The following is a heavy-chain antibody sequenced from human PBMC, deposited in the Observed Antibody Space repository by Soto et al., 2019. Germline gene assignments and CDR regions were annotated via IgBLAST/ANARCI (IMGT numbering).Heavy chain of an antibody. CDR2: ISAHNGNT. V-gene: IGHV1-18*01. CDR3: ARGRYGDY. J-gene: IGHJ4*02. Sequence: QVNLVQSGAEVKKPGASVTVSCKGSGYAFTTYGITWVRQAPGQGLEWMGWISAHNGNTNYAQKLQGRVTVTRDTSTSTAYMELRSLRYDDTAVYYCARGRYGDYWGQGALVTVSS. D-gene: IGHD1-1*01. CDR1: GYAFTTYG.